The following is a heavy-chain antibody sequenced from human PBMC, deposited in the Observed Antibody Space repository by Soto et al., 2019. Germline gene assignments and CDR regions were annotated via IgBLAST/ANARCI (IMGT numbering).Heavy chain of an antibody. D-gene: IGHD6-13*01. Sequence: SETLSLTCTVSGGSISSYYWSWIRQPPGKGLEWIGYIYYGGSTNYNPSLKSRVTISVDTSKNQFPLKLSSVTAADTAVYYCARSPWGIAAANYYYYMDVWGKGTTVTVSS. V-gene: IGHV4-59*01. CDR3: ARSPWGIAAANYYYYMDV. CDR2: IYYGGST. CDR1: GGSISSYY. J-gene: IGHJ6*03.